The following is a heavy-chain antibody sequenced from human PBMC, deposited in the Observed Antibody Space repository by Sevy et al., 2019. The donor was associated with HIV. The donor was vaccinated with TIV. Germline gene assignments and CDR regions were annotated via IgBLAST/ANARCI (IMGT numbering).Heavy chain of an antibody. V-gene: IGHV1-18*04. Sequence: ASVKVSCKASGYTFTSYGISWVRQAPGQGLEWMGWISAYNRNTNYAQKLQGRVTMSTDTSTSTAYMELRSLRSDDTDVHYCARELIVGQSELRWYPIDYWGQGTTVTVSS. D-gene: IGHD4-17*01. J-gene: IGHJ4*02. CDR3: ARELIVGQSELRWYPIDY. CDR2: ISAYNRNT. CDR1: GYTFTSYG.